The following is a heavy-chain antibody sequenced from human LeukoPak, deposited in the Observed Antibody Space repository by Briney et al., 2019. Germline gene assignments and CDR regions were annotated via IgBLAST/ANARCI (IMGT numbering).Heavy chain of an antibody. V-gene: IGHV3-30*18. CDR1: GFTLSSYG. J-gene: IGHJ4*02. Sequence: GGSLRLSCAASGFTLSSYGMHWVRQAPGKGLEGVAVISYDGSNKYYADSVKGRFTISRDNSKNTLYLQMNSLRAEDTAVYYCAKEGLQPFFDYWGQGTLVTVSS. CDR2: ISYDGSNK. D-gene: IGHD6-13*01. CDR3: AKEGLQPFFDY.